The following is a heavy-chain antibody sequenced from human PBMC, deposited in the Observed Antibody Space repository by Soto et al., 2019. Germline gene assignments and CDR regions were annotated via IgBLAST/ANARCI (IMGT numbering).Heavy chain of an antibody. D-gene: IGHD3-10*01. CDR1: GSTFSSYG. V-gene: IGHV3-30*18. J-gene: IGHJ6*02. CDR2: ISYDGSNK. Sequence: GGSLRLSCAASGSTFSSYGMHWVRQAPGKGLEWVAVISYDGSNKYYADSVKGRFTISRDNSKNTLYLQMNSLRAEDTAVYYCAKELSASGMDVWGQGTTVTVSS. CDR3: AKELSASGMDV.